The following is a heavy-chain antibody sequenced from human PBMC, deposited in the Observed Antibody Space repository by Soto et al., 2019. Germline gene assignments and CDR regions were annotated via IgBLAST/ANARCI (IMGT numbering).Heavy chain of an antibody. CDR1: GYTFTSYG. J-gene: IGHJ4*02. D-gene: IGHD3-10*01. CDR2: ISAYNGNT. Sequence: QVQLVQSGAEVKKPGASVKVSCKASGYTFTSYGISWVRQAPGQGLEWMGWISAYNGNTNYAQKLQGRVTMTTDTATSTAYMELRSLRSDDTAVYYCARGDAGARWFGELFPNDYWGQGTLVTVSS. CDR3: ARGDAGARWFGELFPNDY. V-gene: IGHV1-18*04.